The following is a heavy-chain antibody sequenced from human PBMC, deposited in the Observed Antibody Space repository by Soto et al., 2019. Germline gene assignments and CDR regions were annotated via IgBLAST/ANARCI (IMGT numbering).Heavy chain of an antibody. CDR2: ISSSSSYI. CDR3: ARLTDSSSGPFDP. CDR1: VFPFSSYS. D-gene: IGHD6-13*01. V-gene: IGHV3-21*01. J-gene: IGHJ5*02. Sequence: GGSLRLSCAASVFPFSSYSMNWVRQAPGKGLEWVSSISSSSSYIYYADSVKGRFTISRDNAKNSLYLQMNSLRAEDTAVYYCARLTDSSSGPFDPWGQGTLVTVSS.